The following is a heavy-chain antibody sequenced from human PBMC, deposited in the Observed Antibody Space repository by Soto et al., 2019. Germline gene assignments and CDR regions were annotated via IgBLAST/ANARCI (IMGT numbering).Heavy chain of an antibody. CDR3: AREKRGCSSTSCYYYYYSMVA. D-gene: IGHD2-2*01. J-gene: IGHJ6*03. CDR2: ISAYNGNT. CDR1: GYTFTSYG. V-gene: IGHV1-18*01. Sequence: ASVKVSCKASGYTFTSYGISWVRQAPGQGLEWMGWISAYNGNTNYAQKLQGRVTMTTDTSTSTAYMELRSLRSDDTAVYYCAREKRGCSSTSCYYYYYSMVAWGKGTTVTVS.